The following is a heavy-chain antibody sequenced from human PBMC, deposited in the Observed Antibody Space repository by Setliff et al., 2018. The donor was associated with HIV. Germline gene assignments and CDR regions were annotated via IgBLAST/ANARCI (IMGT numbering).Heavy chain of an antibody. CDR1: GGSISSGGYY. J-gene: IGHJ3*01. CDR2: IYTSGTT. V-gene: IGHV4-61*09. CDR3: ARVREGWLAYDAFEV. Sequence: SETLSLTCTVSGGSISSGGYYWSWIRQPAGKGLEWIGHIYTSGTTNYNPSLEGRVTISVDTSKNQFSLHLSSVTAADTAVYYCARVREGWLAYDAFEVWGQGTMVTVS. D-gene: IGHD6-19*01.